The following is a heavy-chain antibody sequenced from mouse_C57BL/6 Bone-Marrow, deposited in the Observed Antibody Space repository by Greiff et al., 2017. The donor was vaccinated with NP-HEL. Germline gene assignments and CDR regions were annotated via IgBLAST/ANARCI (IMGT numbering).Heavy chain of an antibody. V-gene: IGHV5-4*01. Sequence: EVHLVESGGGLVKPGGSLKLSCAASGFTFSSYAMSWVRQTPEKRLEWVATISDCGSYTYYPDNVKGRFTISRDNAKNNLYLQMSHLKSEDTAMYYCARWGPDYYAMDYWGQGTSVTVSS. CDR1: GFTFSSYA. J-gene: IGHJ4*01. CDR3: ARWGPDYYAMDY. CDR2: ISDCGSYT.